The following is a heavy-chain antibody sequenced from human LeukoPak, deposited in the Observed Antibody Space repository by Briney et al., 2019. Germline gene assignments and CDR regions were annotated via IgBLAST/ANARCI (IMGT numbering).Heavy chain of an antibody. J-gene: IGHJ4*02. CDR2: IKQDGSEK. CDR3: AREAYYYDSSGYSL. Sequence: GGSLRLSCAASGFTFSSYWMSWVRQAPGKGLEWVANIKQDGSEKYYVDSVKGRFTISRDNAKNSLYLQMNSLRAEDTAVYYCAREAYYYDSSGYSLWGQGTLVTVSS. CDR1: GFTFSSYW. V-gene: IGHV3-7*01. D-gene: IGHD3-22*01.